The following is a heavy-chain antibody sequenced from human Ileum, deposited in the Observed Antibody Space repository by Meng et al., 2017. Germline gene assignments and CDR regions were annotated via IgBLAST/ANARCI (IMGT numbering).Heavy chain of an antibody. Sequence: GGSLRLSCAASGFTFSSYWMHWVRQALGKGLVWVSRMNSDGSSTSYADSVKGRFTISRDNAKNTLYLQMNSLRAEDTAVYYCVRGVNKYYYGMDVWGQGTTVTVSS. J-gene: IGHJ6*02. CDR1: GFTFSSYW. CDR3: VRGVNKYYYGMDV. V-gene: IGHV3-74*01. CDR2: MNSDGSST. D-gene: IGHD3-10*01.